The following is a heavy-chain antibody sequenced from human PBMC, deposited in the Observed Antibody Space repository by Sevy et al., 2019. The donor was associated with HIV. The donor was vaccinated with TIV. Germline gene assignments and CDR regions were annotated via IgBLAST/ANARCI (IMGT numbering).Heavy chain of an antibody. D-gene: IGHD3-22*01. CDR3: ARKRASSGYFYFDS. CDR2: IFYSGST. CDR1: GGSISSGDYY. Sequence: SETLSLTCTVSGGSISSGDYYWSWIRQPPGKGLEWIGYIFYSGSTYFNPSLKSRVTISLDTSKSQFSLRLSSVTAADTAVFYCARKRASSGYFYFDSWGQGTLVTVSS. J-gene: IGHJ4*02. V-gene: IGHV4-30-4*01.